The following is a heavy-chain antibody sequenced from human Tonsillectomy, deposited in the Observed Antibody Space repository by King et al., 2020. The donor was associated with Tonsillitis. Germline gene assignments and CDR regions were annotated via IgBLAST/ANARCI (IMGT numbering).Heavy chain of an antibody. Sequence: QLVQSGGGLVKPGGSLRLSCAASGFTFSSYSMNWVRQAPGKGLEWVSSISSSSSYIYYADSVKGRFTISRDNAKNSLFLQMNSLRAEDTAVYYCAREDSPKNYFDYWGQGTLVTVSS. V-gene: IGHV3-21*01. J-gene: IGHJ4*02. CDR3: AREDSPKNYFDY. CDR2: ISSSSSYI. CDR1: GFTFSSYS.